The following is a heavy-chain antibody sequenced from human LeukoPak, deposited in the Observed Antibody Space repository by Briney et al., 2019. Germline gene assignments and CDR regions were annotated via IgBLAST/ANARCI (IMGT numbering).Heavy chain of an antibody. CDR1: GGSISSYY. CDR2: INHSGST. Sequence: SETLSLTCTVSGGSISSYYWSWIRQPPGKGLEWIGEINHSGSTNYNPSLKSRVTISVDTSKNQFSLKLSSVTAADTAVYYCARTDCSSTSCYDRAFDYWGQGTLVTVSS. CDR3: ARTDCSSTSCYDRAFDY. V-gene: IGHV4-34*01. J-gene: IGHJ4*02. D-gene: IGHD2-2*01.